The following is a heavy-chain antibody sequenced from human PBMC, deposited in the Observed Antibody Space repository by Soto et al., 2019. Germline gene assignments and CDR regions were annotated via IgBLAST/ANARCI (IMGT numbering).Heavy chain of an antibody. CDR3: AHMTKLRFLEWFPPYYYYGMDV. D-gene: IGHD3-3*01. V-gene: IGHV2-5*02. J-gene: IGHJ6*02. Sequence: SGPTLVNTTQTLTLTCAFSRFSLSTSGVGVGWIRQPPGKALEWLALIYWDDDKRYSPSLKSRLTIPKDTSKNQVVLTMTNMDPVDTATYYCAHMTKLRFLEWFPPYYYYGMDVWGQGTTVTVSS. CDR1: RFSLSTSGVG. CDR2: IYWDDDK.